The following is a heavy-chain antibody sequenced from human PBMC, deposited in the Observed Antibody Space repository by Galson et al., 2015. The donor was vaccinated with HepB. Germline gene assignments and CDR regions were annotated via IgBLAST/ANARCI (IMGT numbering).Heavy chain of an antibody. D-gene: IGHD2-21*01. CDR3: AKLWTEAFDI. CDR2: ISGSGGST. Sequence: SLRLSCAASGFTFSNYAMSWVRQAPGKGLEWVSSISGSGGSTFYADSVKGRFTVSRDNSKKTLFLQMNSLGAEDTAVYYCAKLWTEAFDIWGQGTMVTVSS. J-gene: IGHJ3*02. CDR1: GFTFSNYA. V-gene: IGHV3-23*01.